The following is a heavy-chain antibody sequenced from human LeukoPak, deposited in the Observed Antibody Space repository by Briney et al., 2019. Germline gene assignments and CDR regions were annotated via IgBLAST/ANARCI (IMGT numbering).Heavy chain of an antibody. CDR3: AREGGSSTSWYPGAFDI. D-gene: IGHD2-2*01. J-gene: IGHJ3*02. CDR1: GGSIRSGDYD. Sequence: SQTLSLTCTVSGGSIRSGDYDWRWIRQPQGKGLEWIEYIYYSGSTYYNPSLKGRVTISVDTSKNQFSLKLSSVTAADTAVYYCAREGGSSTSWYPGAFDIWGQGTMVTVSS. CDR2: IYYSGST. V-gene: IGHV4-30-4*08.